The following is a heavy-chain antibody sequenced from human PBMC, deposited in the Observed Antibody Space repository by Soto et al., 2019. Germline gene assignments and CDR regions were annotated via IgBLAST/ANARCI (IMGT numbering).Heavy chain of an antibody. D-gene: IGHD3-10*01. J-gene: IGHJ6*02. V-gene: IGHV3-73*01. CDR2: IRSKANSYAT. CDR1: GFTFSGSA. Sequence: GGSLRLSCAASGFTFSGSAMHWVRQASGKGLEWVGRIRSKANSYATAYAASVKGRLTISRDDSKNTAYLQMNSLKTEDTAVYYCTTTQYYYGSGSSLPYYYYGMDVWGQGTTVTVSS. CDR3: TTTQYYYGSGSSLPYYYYGMDV.